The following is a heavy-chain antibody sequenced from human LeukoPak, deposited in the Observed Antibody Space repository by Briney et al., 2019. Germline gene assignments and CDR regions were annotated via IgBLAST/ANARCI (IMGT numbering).Heavy chain of an antibody. CDR2: ISAYNGNT. Sequence: ASVTVSCKPSGYTFTSYGISWVRQAPGQGLEWMGWISAYNGNTNYAQQLQGRVTMTTDTSTSTAYMELRSLRSDDTAVYYCARSGSITMIVVVSDSEDWLDPWGQGTLVTVSS. D-gene: IGHD3-22*01. V-gene: IGHV1-18*01. J-gene: IGHJ5*02. CDR1: GYTFTSYG. CDR3: ARSGSITMIVVVSDSEDWLDP.